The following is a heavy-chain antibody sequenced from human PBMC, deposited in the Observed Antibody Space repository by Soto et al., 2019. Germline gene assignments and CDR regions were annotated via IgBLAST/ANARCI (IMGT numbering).Heavy chain of an antibody. Sequence: VQLQQWGAGLLKPSETLSLTCAVYGGSFSGYHWSWFRQPPGKGLEWIGEINPSGSINYNPSLKSRVTISVDTSKNQFALNLSSVTAADTAVSYCATFVGATTVTRGSPRDYWGQGTLVTVSS. D-gene: IGHD4-4*01. CDR1: GGSFSGYH. CDR2: INPSGSI. J-gene: IGHJ4*02. CDR3: ATFVGATTVTRGSPRDY. V-gene: IGHV4-34*01.